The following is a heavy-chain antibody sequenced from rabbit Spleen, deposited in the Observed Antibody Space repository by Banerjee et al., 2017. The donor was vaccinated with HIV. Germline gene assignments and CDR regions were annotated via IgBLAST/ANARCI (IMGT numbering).Heavy chain of an antibody. D-gene: IGHD1-1*01. Sequence: QSLEESGGDLVKPGASLTLTCTASGFSFSAGYYMCWVRQAPGKGLEWIACIHAGSNNNIYYASWAKGRFTISKTSSTTVTLQMTSLTAADTATYFCARDTSSSFSSYGMDLWGPGTLVTVS. CDR1: GFSFSAGYY. CDR3: ARDTSSSFSSYGMDL. CDR2: IHAGSNNNI. V-gene: IGHV1S40*01. J-gene: IGHJ6*01.